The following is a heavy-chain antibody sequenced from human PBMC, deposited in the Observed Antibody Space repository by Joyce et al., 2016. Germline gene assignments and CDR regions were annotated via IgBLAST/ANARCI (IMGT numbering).Heavy chain of an antibody. CDR1: GGSISSGGYS. Sequence: QLQLQESGARLVKPSQTLSLTCAVSGGSISSGGYSWSWIRQPPGKGLEWIGYIYHSGSTYYNPSLKSRVTMSVDESKNQFSRRLKSVTAADTAVYYCARDGVGSSLPFDSWGQGILVTVSS. V-gene: IGHV4-30-2*01. J-gene: IGHJ4*02. CDR2: IYHSGST. CDR3: ARDGVGSSLPFDS. D-gene: IGHD2/OR15-2a*01.